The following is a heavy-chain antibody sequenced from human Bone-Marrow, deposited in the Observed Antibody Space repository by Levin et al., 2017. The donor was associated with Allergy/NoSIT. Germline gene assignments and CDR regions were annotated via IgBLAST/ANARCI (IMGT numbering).Heavy chain of an antibody. Sequence: KASETLSLTCAVSGGSISSSNWWSWVRQPPGKGLEWIGEIYHSGSTNYNPSLKSRVTISVDKSKNQFSLKLSSVTAADTAVYYCARSSSGYCSGGSCDSDKRAFDIWGQGTMVTVSS. CDR1: GGSISSSNW. J-gene: IGHJ3*02. V-gene: IGHV4-4*02. CDR2: IYHSGST. CDR3: ARSSSGYCSGGSCDSDKRAFDI. D-gene: IGHD2-15*01.